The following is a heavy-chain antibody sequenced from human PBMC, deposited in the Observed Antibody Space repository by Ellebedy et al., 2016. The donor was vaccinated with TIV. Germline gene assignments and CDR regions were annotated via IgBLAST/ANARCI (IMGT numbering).Heavy chain of an antibody. J-gene: IGHJ4*02. V-gene: IGHV1-2*02. CDR1: GYTFTGYY. CDR2: INPNSGGT. CDR3: ARVIRGYSGYDG. Sequence: ASVKVSXXASGYTFTGYYMHWVRQAPGQGLEWMGWINPNSGGTNYAQKLQGRVTMTTDTSTSTAYMELSSLRSEDTAVYYCARVIRGYSGYDGWGQGTLVTVSS. D-gene: IGHD5-12*01.